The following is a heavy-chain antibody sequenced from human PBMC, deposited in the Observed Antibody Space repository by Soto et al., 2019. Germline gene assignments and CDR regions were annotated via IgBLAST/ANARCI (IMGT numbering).Heavy chain of an antibody. CDR2: ISSSSSYI. CDR1: GFTFSSYS. V-gene: IGHV3-21*01. Sequence: EVQLVESGGGLVKPGGSLRLSCAASGFTFSSYSMNWVRQAPGKGLEWVSSISSSSSYIYYADSVKGRFTISRDNAKNSLYRQMNSLRAEDTAVYYCARKHYYYYGMDVWGQGSTVTVSS. CDR3: ARKHYYYYGMDV. J-gene: IGHJ6*02.